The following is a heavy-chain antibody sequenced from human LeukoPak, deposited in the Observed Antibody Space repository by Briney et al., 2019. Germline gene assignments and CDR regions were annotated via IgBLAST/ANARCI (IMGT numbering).Heavy chain of an antibody. V-gene: IGHV4-59*13. CDR1: GGSINSYY. J-gene: IGHJ5*02. CDR2: ISYSGST. D-gene: IGHD4-17*01. CDR3: ARGTDVNTDYGDSLEYNWFDP. Sequence: PSETLSLTCTVSGGSINSYYWSWIRQPPGKGLEWVGFISYSGSTNYNPSLKSRVTISVDTSKNQFSLKLNSVTAADTAVYYCARGTDVNTDYGDSLEYNWFDPWGQGTLVTVSS.